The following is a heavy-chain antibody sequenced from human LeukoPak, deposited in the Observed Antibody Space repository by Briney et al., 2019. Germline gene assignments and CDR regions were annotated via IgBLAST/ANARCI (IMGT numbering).Heavy chain of an antibody. J-gene: IGHJ4*02. V-gene: IGHV4-34*01. CDR1: GASFSTNY. Sequence: SETLSLTCAVYGASFSTNYWIWIRQPPGKGLEWIGEINHSGTITYKPSLKSRLTISADTSKNHFSLKLSSVTAADTAVYYCARYCGSENYFISSWGQGTLVTVSS. CDR3: ARYCGSENYFISS. CDR2: INHSGTI. D-gene: IGHD3-10*01.